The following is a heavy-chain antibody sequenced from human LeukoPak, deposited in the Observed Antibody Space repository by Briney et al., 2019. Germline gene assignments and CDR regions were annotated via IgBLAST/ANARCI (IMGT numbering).Heavy chain of an antibody. J-gene: IGHJ6*02. Sequence: GGSLRPSCAASGFTFSSYAMGWVRQAPGKGLEWVSGITGSGDTTYYADSVKGRFTISRDNSKNTLYLQMNSLRAEDTAVYYCAKVLSETDHYWYGMDVWGQGTTVSVSS. CDR2: ITGSGDTT. CDR1: GFTFSSYA. V-gene: IGHV3-23*01. D-gene: IGHD3-3*01. CDR3: AKVLSETDHYWYGMDV.